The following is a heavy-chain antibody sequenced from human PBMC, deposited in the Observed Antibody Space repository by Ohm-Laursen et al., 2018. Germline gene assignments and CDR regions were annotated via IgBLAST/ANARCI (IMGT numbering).Heavy chain of an antibody. CDR2: ISAYNGNT. Sequence: ASVKVSCKTYGYTFTSYDISWVRQAPGQGLEWMGWISAYNGNTNYAQNLQDRVTMTTDTSTNTAYMELRSLRSDDTAVYYCARGYGSGWYGGYWGQGTLVTVSS. CDR1: GYTFTSYD. J-gene: IGHJ4*02. D-gene: IGHD6-19*01. CDR3: ARGYGSGWYGGY. V-gene: IGHV1-18*04.